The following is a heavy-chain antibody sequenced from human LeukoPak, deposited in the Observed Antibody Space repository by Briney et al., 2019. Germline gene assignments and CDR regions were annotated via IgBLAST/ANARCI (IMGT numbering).Heavy chain of an antibody. CDR1: GGSISSYY. CDR2: IYFSGST. D-gene: IGHD6-19*01. CDR3: ARRGIAVAGTGYYYYGMDV. Sequence: SETLSLTCTVSGGSISSYYWSWIRQPPGKGLEWIGYIYFSGSTNYNPSLKSRVTISVDTSKNQFSLKLSSVTAADTAVYYCARRGIAVAGTGYYYYGMDVWGQGTTVTVSS. V-gene: IGHV4-59*01. J-gene: IGHJ6*02.